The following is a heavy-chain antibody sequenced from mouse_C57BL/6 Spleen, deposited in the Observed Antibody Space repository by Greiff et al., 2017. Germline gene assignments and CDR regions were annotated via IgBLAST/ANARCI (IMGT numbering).Heavy chain of an antibody. Sequence: EVQLQQSGAELVRPGASVKLSCTASGFNIKDDYMHWVKQRPEQGLEWIGWIDPENGDTEYASKFQGKATITADTSSNTAYLQLSSLTSEDTAVYYCTTRGLRDAMDYWGQGTSVTVSS. V-gene: IGHV14-4*01. CDR1: GFNIKDDY. CDR2: IDPENGDT. CDR3: TTRGLRDAMDY. D-gene: IGHD2-2*01. J-gene: IGHJ4*01.